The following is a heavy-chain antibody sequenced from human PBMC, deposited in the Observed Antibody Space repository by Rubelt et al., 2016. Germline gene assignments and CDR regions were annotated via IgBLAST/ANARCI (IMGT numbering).Heavy chain of an antibody. D-gene: IGHD5-12*01. V-gene: IGHV1-3*01. CDR2: MNAGNGNT. CDR3: AREDVATSYFDY. J-gene: IGHJ4*02. CDR1: GYTFTSYA. Sequence: QVQLVQSGGEVKKPGASLKVSCKTSGYTFTSYAMHWVRQAPGQRLEWMGWMNAGNGNTRSSQKFQGRVTITRDTSASTAYMELSSLRYEDTAVYYCAREDVATSYFDYWGQGTLVTVSS.